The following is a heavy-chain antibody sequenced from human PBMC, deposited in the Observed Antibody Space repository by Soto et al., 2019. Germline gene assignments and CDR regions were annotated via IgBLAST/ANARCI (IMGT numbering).Heavy chain of an antibody. CDR3: ARGSIAAALGRFLFDY. D-gene: IGHD6-13*01. J-gene: IGHJ4*02. CDR1: GYTITSYD. CDR2: MNPNSGNT. Sequence: SVKVSCKASGYTITSYDINWVRQATRKGLEWVGWMNPNSGNTGYAQKFQGRVTMTRNTSISTAYMELSSLGSEDTAVYYCARGSIAAALGRFLFDYWGQGTLVTVSS. V-gene: IGHV1-8*01.